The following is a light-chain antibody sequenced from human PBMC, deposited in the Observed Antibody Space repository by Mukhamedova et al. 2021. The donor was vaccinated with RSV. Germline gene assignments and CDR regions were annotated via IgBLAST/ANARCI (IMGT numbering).Light chain of an antibody. V-gene: IGKV3-20*01. Sequence: YQHKRGRAPRLLIYSASNRAAGIPDRISGSGSGTEFTLTISSLEPEDFAVYFCQYYGSSPRTFGQGTKVEIK. CDR3: QYYGSSPRT. J-gene: IGKJ1*01. CDR2: SAS.